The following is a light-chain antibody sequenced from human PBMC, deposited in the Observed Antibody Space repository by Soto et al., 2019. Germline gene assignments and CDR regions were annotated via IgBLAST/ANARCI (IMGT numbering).Light chain of an antibody. CDR1: QSVSSY. J-gene: IGKJ1*01. Sequence: TLSCRASQSVSSYLAWYQQKPGQAPRLLIYDASNSATGIPARFSGSESGTDFTLTISSLEPEDFAVYYCQQRSNWPVTFGQGTKVDIK. CDR3: QQRSNWPVT. V-gene: IGKV3-11*01. CDR2: DAS.